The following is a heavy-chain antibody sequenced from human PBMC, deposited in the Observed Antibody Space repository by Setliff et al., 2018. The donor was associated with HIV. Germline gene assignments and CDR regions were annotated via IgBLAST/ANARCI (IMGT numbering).Heavy chain of an antibody. CDR2: IYTSGST. D-gene: IGHD6-6*01. J-gene: IGHJ1*01. Sequence: SETLSLTCTVSGGSISDYYWSWIRQPPGKGLEWIGYIYTSGSTNYNPSLKSRVTISIDTSKNQFSLNLSSVTAADTAVYYCARDPAPSSSASYFQHWGQGTPVTVSS. CDR3: ARDPAPSSSASYFQH. V-gene: IGHV4-4*09. CDR1: GGSISDYY.